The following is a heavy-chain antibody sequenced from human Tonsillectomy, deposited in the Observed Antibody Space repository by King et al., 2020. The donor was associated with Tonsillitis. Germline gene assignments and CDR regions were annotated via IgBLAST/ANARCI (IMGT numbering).Heavy chain of an antibody. CDR1: GGSISSSSYS. CDR3: ASTPWIQLSGFDY. Sequence: QLQESGPGLVKPSETLSLTCTVSGGSISSSSYSWGWIRQPPGKGLGWIGTIYYRGSTYYNPSLKSRVTVSVDTSKNQFSLKLSSVTAADTAVYYCASTPWIQLSGFDYWGQGALVTVSS. J-gene: IGHJ4*02. CDR2: IYYRGST. D-gene: IGHD5-18*01. V-gene: IGHV4-39*07.